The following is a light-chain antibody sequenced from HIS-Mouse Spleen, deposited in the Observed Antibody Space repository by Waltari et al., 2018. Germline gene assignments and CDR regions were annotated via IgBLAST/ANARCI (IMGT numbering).Light chain of an antibody. CDR2: WAS. Sequence: DIVMTQSPDSLAVSLGERATINSTSSQSVLYSSNNKNHLAWYQQKPGQPPNLLISWASTREYGVPDRFSGSGSGTDFTLTISSLQAEDVAVYYCQQYYSTPYTFGQGTKLEIK. CDR3: QQYYSTPYT. CDR1: QSVLYSSNNKNH. V-gene: IGKV4-1*01. J-gene: IGKJ2*01.